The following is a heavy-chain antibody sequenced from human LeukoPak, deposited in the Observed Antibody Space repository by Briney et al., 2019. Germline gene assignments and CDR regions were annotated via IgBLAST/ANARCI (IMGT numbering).Heavy chain of an antibody. CDR3: ARDGGYYDSSGYYYGQIDY. Sequence: GASVKVSCKASGYTFTSYGISWVRQAPGQGLEWMGWISAYNGNTNYAQKFQGRVTMTTDTSTSTAYMEQRSLRSDDTAVYYCARDGGYYDSSGYYYGQIDYWGQGTLVTVSS. CDR1: GYTFTSYG. J-gene: IGHJ4*02. CDR2: ISAYNGNT. D-gene: IGHD3-22*01. V-gene: IGHV1-18*01.